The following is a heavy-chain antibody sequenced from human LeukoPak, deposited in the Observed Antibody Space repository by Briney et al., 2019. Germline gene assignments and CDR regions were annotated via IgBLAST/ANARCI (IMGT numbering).Heavy chain of an antibody. CDR1: GFTFSSYG. V-gene: IGHV3-23*01. J-gene: IGHJ4*02. Sequence: GGSLRLSCAASGFTFSSYGMSWVRQAPGKGLEWVSAISGSGGSTYYADSVKVRFTISRDNSKNTLYLQMNSLRAEDTAVYYCAKDSQYYYDSSGYYLGNRYFDYWGQGTLVTVSS. CDR3: AKDSQYYYDSSGYYLGNRYFDY. D-gene: IGHD3-22*01. CDR2: ISGSGGST.